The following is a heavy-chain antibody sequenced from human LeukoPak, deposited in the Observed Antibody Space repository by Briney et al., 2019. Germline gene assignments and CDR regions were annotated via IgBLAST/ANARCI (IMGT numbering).Heavy chain of an antibody. CDR1: GFTFSSSS. Sequence: QPGGSLRLSCAASGFTFSSSSMSWVRQAPGKGLEWVSALTGSGGSTYYADSVKGRFTISRDNAKNSLYLQMNSLRAEDTALYYCARGYGSVLDYWGQGTLVTVSS. CDR3: ARGYGSVLDY. V-gene: IGHV3-23*01. J-gene: IGHJ4*02. D-gene: IGHD3-10*01. CDR2: LTGSGGST.